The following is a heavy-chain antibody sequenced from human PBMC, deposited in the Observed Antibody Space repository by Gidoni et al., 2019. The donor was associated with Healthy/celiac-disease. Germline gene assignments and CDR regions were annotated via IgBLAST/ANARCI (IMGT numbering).Heavy chain of an antibody. V-gene: IGHV3-23*01. D-gene: IGHD6-19*01. CDR1: GLTFSSYA. Sequence: EVQLLESGGGLVQPGGSLRLSCEASGLTFSSYAMSWVRQAPGKVLEWVSAISGSGGSTYYADSVKGRFTISRDNSKNTLYLQMNSLRAEDTAVYYCAKGSPHSSGWLVFDYWGQGTLVTVSS. CDR3: AKGSPHSSGWLVFDY. CDR2: ISGSGGST. J-gene: IGHJ4*02.